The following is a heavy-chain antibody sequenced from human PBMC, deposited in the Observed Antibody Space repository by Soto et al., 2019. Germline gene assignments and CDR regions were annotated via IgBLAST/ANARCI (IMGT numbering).Heavy chain of an antibody. D-gene: IGHD6-13*01. CDR2: IYYSGST. CDR1: GDSISNRSYY. J-gene: IGHJ3*02. V-gene: IGHV4-39*07. CDR3: ARERSPI. Sequence: SETLSLTCTVTGDSISNRSYYWGWIRQPPGKGLEWIGSIYYSGSTYNNPSLKSRVTISVDTSKNQFSLKLSSVTAADTAVYNCARERSPIWGQGTMVTVSS.